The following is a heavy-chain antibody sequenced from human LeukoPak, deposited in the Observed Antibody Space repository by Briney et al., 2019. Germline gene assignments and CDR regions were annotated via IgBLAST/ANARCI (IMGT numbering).Heavy chain of an antibody. D-gene: IGHD6-13*01. CDR1: GDSVSSNSAA. V-gene: IGHV6-1*01. Sequence: SQTLSLTCAISGDSVSSNSAAWNWIRQSPSRGLEWLGRTYYRSKWYNDYAVSVKSRITINPDTSKNQLSLQLTSVTPEDTAVYYCARGVLSRSWYSPDVFDIWGQGTMVTVSS. CDR3: ARGVLSRSWYSPDVFDI. J-gene: IGHJ3*02. CDR2: TYYRSKWYN.